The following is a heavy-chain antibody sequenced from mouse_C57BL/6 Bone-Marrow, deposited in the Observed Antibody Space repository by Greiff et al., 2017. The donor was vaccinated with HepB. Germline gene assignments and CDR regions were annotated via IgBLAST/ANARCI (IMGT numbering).Heavy chain of an antibody. J-gene: IGHJ4*01. Sequence: VQLQQPGAELVKPGASVKLSCKASGYTFTSYWMHWVKQRPGQGLEWIGMIHPNSGSTNYNEKFKSKATLTVDKSSSTAYMQLSSLTSEDSAVYFYASDDYDGSLYAMDYWGQGTSVTVSS. CDR1: GYTFTSYW. V-gene: IGHV1-64*01. CDR2: IHPNSGST. CDR3: ASDDYDGSLYAMDY. D-gene: IGHD2-4*01.